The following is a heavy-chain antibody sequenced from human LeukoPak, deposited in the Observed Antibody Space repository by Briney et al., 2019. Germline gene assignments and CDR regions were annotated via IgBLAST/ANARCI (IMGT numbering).Heavy chain of an antibody. CDR1: GGSISSGGYY. V-gene: IGHV3-23*01. D-gene: IGHD6-19*01. CDR2: ISGSGGST. CDR3: AKTPGYSSGWHYFDY. Sequence: ETLSLTCTVSGGSISSGGYYWSWVRQAPGKGLEWVSAISGSGGSTYYADSVKGRFTISRDNSKNTLYLQMNSLRAEDTAVYYCAKTPGYSSGWHYFDYWGQGTLVTVSS. J-gene: IGHJ4*02.